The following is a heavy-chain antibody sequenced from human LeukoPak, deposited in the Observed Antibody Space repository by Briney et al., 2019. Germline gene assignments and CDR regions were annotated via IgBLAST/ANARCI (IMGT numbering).Heavy chain of an antibody. CDR3: ARGSSSNWFDP. D-gene: IGHD6-13*01. V-gene: IGHV4-34*01. CDR2: INHSGST. J-gene: IGHJ5*02. CDR1: GGSFSGYY. Sequence: SETLSLTCAVYGGSFSGYYWSWIRQPPGKGLEWIGEINHSGSTNYNPSLKSRVTISVDTSKNQFSLKLSSVTAADTAVYYCARGSSSNWFDPWGQGTLVTVSS.